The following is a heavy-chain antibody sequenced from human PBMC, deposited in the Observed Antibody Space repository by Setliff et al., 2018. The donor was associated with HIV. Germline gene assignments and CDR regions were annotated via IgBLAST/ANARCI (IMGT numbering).Heavy chain of an antibody. D-gene: IGHD6-19*01. V-gene: IGHV5-51*01. J-gene: IGHJ6*02. CDR2: IYPGDSDT. Sequence: GESLKISCKGSGYSFTNHWIGWVRQMPGKGLEWMAIIYPGDSDTTYSPSFQGQVTISADKSISTAYLQWSSLKASDTALYYCAKHLSPGSGWYSKARGMDVWGQGTTVTVSS. CDR3: AKHLSPGSGWYSKARGMDV. CDR1: GYSFTNHW.